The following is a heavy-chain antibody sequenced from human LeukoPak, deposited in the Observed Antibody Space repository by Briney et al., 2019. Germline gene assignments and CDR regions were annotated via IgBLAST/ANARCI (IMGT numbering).Heavy chain of an antibody. D-gene: IGHD5-12*01. Sequence: GGSLRLSCAASGFTFSSYWMHWVRQAPGKGLVWVSRINSDGSSKSYADSVKGRFTISRDNAKNTLYLQMNSLRAEDTAVYYCARDLGPPGYSGYDWFDYWGQGTLVTVSS. CDR1: GFTFSSYW. J-gene: IGHJ4*02. CDR3: ARDLGPPGYSGYDWFDY. V-gene: IGHV3-74*01. CDR2: INSDGSSK.